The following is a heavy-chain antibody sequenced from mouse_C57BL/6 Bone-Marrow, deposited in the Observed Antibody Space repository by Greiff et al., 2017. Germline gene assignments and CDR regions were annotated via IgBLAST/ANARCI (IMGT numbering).Heavy chain of an antibody. CDR1: GYTFPSYW. V-gene: IGHV1-52*01. J-gene: IGHJ1*03. D-gene: IGHD2-2*01. CDR2: IDPSDSET. CDR3: ARSRLAWYFDV. Sequence: VQLQQPGAELVRPGSSVKLSCKASGYTFPSYWMHWVKQRPIQGLEWIGNIDPSDSETHYNQKFKDKATLTVDKSSSTAYMQLSSLTSEAAAVYYCARSRLAWYFDVWGTGTTVTVSS.